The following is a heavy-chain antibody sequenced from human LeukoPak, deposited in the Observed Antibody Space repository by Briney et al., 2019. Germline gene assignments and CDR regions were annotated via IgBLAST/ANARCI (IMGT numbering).Heavy chain of an antibody. CDR2: INPSGGRT. V-gene: IGHV1-46*01. Sequence: GASVKVSCKASGYTFTNYYIHWVRQAPGQGLEWMGIINPSGGRTSYAQKFQGRVTMTRDTSTSTVYMDLSSLRSEDTALYYCARDSPVSTRPFDIWGQRTMVTVSS. D-gene: IGHD2-2*01. CDR3: ARDSPVSTRPFDI. J-gene: IGHJ3*02. CDR1: GYTFTNYY.